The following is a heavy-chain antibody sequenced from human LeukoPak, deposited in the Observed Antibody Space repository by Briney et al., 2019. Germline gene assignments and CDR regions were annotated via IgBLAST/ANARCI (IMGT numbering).Heavy chain of an antibody. J-gene: IGHJ3*02. D-gene: IGHD4-17*01. V-gene: IGHV3-33*08. CDR1: GFTLSSYS. CDR3: AVSRVGDSGDAFDI. CDR2: IWYDGSNK. Sequence: GGSLRLSCAASGFTLSSYSMNWVRQAPGKGLEWVAVIWYDGSNKYYADSVKGRFTISRDNSKNTLYLQMNSLRAEDTAVYYCAVSRVGDSGDAFDIWGQGTMVTVSS.